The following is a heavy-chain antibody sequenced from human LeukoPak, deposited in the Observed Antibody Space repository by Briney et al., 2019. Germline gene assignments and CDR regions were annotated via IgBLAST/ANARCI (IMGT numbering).Heavy chain of an antibody. CDR2: IRSKANSYAT. CDR3: TRRTVAGNYYYMDV. D-gene: IGHD6-19*01. J-gene: IGHJ6*03. Sequence: GGSLRLSCAASGFTFSGSAMHWVRQASGKGLEWVGRIRSKANSYATTYAASVKGRFTISRDDSKNTAYLQMNSLKTEDTAVYYCTRRTVAGNYYYMDVWGKATTVTVSS. V-gene: IGHV3-73*01. CDR1: GFTFSGSA.